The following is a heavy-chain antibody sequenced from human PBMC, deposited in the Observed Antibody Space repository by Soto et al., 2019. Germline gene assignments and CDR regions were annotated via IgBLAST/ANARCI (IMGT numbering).Heavy chain of an antibody. CDR1: GYTFKNYG. J-gene: IGHJ4*02. CDR3: VLGGLETGYYRDMDY. CDR2: ISAYNGDT. D-gene: IGHD3-9*01. Sequence: QDHLVQSGAEVKKPGASAKVSCKASGYTFKNYGINWVRQAPGRGLEWVAWISAYNGDTSYAQHLQGRVPVTTETLTSTAYMELRSLRPDDTAVYFCVLGGLETGYYRDMDYWGQGTLVSVSS. V-gene: IGHV1-18*04.